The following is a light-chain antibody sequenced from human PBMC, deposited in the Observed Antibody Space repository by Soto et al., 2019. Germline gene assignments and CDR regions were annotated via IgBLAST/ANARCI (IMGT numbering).Light chain of an antibody. CDR2: EVS. J-gene: IGLJ3*02. CDR1: SSDVGGYNF. V-gene: IGLV2-14*01. Sequence: QSVLTQPASVSGSPGQSITISCTGTSSDVGGYNFVSWYQQHPGKAPKLIIYEVSYRPSGVSYRFSGSKSGNTASLTISGLQAEDEADYYCNSYTSSSTLLFGGGTKLTVL. CDR3: NSYTSSSTLL.